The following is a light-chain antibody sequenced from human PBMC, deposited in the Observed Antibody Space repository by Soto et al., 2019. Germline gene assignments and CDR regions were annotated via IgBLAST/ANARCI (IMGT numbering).Light chain of an antibody. J-gene: IGKJ1*01. Sequence: DIQMTQSPSSVSASVGDRVTITCRASQDVGSWLARYQQKPGKAPKLLIYAASNLQSGVPSRFTGSGSGTDFTVTISSLQPEDFATYYCQQGSSFPWTFGQGTKVDIK. CDR3: QQGSSFPWT. CDR1: QDVGSW. CDR2: AAS. V-gene: IGKV1-12*01.